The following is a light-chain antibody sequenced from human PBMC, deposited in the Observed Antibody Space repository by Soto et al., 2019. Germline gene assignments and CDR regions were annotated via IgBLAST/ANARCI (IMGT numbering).Light chain of an antibody. CDR3: QQSYSTPRT. J-gene: IGKJ1*01. Sequence: DIQMTQSPSSPSSSLGDRVTITCLASQSISSYLNWYQQKPGKAPKLLIYAASSLQSGVPSRFSGSGSGTDFTLTISSLQPEDFATYYCQQSYSTPRTFGQGTKVDI. CDR1: QSISSY. CDR2: AAS. V-gene: IGKV1-39*01.